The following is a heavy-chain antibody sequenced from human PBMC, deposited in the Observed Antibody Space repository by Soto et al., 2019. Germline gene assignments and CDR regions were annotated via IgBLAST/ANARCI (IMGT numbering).Heavy chain of an antibody. CDR1: GFTVSSNY. Sequence: EVRLVESGGGLVQPGGSLRLSCAASGFTVSSNYMTWVRQAPGKGLEWVSLVYSGGATHYAASVKGRVTISTHSSQNTLFLQMNSLRPEDTATYYCVRGRYGSEIHWGQGTKVTVSS. J-gene: IGHJ4*02. D-gene: IGHD3-10*01. CDR3: VRGRYGSEIH. CDR2: VYSGGAT. V-gene: IGHV3-53*04.